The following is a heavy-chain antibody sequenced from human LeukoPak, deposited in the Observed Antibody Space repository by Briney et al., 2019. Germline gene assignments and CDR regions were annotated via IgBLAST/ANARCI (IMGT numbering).Heavy chain of an antibody. J-gene: IGHJ5*02. CDR3: ARADQLLLPIWFDP. V-gene: IGHV1-2*02. Sequence: ASVKVSCKASGYTFTGYYMHWVRQAPGQGLDWVGWIHPNSGGTNYAQKGQGRVSMTSDTSISTAYMELSRLRSNATSVYDCARADQLLLPIWFDPWGQGTLVTVSS. D-gene: IGHD2-2*01. CDR1: GYTFTGYY. CDR2: IHPNSGGT.